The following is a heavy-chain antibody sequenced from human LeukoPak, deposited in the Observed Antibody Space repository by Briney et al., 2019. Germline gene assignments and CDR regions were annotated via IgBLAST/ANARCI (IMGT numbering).Heavy chain of an antibody. CDR1: GGSISSVDYY. J-gene: IGHJ4*02. Sequence: PSETLSLTCTVSGGSISSVDYYWSWIRQPPGKGLEWVGYIYYSGSTYYNPSLKSRVTISVDTSKNQFSLKLSSVTAADTAVYYCARIDILTGYPFDDWGQGTLVTVSS. CDR2: IYYSGST. D-gene: IGHD3-9*01. CDR3: ARIDILTGYPFDD. V-gene: IGHV4-30-4*01.